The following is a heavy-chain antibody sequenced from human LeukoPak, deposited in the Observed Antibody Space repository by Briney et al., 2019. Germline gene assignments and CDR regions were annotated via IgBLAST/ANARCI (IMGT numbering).Heavy chain of an antibody. CDR3: ASRRGYDFWSGQNWFDP. D-gene: IGHD3-3*01. CDR2: IYYSGST. CDR1: GGSISSSSYY. V-gene: IGHV4-39*01. Sequence: SETLSLTCTVSGGSISSSSYYWGWIRQPPGKGLEWTGSIYYSGSTYYNPSLKSRVTISVDTSKNQFSLKLSSVTAADTAVYYCASRRGYDFWSGQNWFDPWGQGTLVTVSS. J-gene: IGHJ5*02.